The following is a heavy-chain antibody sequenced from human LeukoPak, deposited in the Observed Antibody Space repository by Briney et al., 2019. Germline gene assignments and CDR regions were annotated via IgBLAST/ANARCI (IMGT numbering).Heavy chain of an antibody. CDR3: ARDRYYASGSYNWFDP. V-gene: IGHV3-11*05. J-gene: IGHJ5*02. D-gene: IGHD3-10*01. CDR2: ISTSSSYT. Sequence: KAGGSLRLSCAASGFTFSDYYMSWIRQAPGEGLEWVSYISTSSSYTNYADSVKGRFTVSRDNAKNSLYLQMNSLRAEDTAVYYCARDRYYASGSYNWFDPWGQGTLVTVSS. CDR1: GFTFSDYY.